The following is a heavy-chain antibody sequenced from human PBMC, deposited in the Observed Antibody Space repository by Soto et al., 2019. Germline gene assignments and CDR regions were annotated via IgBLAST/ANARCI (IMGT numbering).Heavy chain of an antibody. V-gene: IGHV4-34*01. J-gene: IGHJ4*02. CDR1: NGSFSDYF. CDR2: IKESGFA. CDR3: ARGKSSGPLYYFDY. D-gene: IGHD6-19*01. Sequence: SETLSLTCVVYNGSFSDYFWNWIRQPPGKGLEWIGEIKESGFATYNPSLKRRVTMSVDTANNQFSLKVTSVTAADTAVYYCARGKSSGPLYYFDYWGQGTLVTVSS.